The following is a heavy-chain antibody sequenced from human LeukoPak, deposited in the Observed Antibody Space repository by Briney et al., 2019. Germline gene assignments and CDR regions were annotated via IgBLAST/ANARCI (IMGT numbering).Heavy chain of an antibody. V-gene: IGHV3-21*01. CDR1: GFTFSSYS. D-gene: IGHD2-2*01. J-gene: IGHJ4*02. Sequence: GGSLRLSCAASGFTFSSYSMNWVRQAPGKGREWVSSISSSSSYIYYADSVKGRFTISRDNAKNSLYLQMNSLRAEDTAVYYCARDCSSTSCRLEYWGQGTLVTVSS. CDR3: ARDCSSTSCRLEY. CDR2: ISSSSSYI.